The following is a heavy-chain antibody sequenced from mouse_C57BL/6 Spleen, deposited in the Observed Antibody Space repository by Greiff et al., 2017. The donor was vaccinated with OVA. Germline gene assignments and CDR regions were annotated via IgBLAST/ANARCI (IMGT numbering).Heavy chain of an antibody. D-gene: IGHD2-4*01. V-gene: IGHV1-4*01. Sequence: VQLVESGAELARPGASVKMSCKASGYTFTSYTMHWVKQRPGQGLEWIGYINPSSGYTKYNQKFKDKATLTADKSSSTAYMQLSSLTSEDSAVYYCARGGDYDEGNYCDYWGQGTTLTVSS. CDR2: INPSSGYT. J-gene: IGHJ2*01. CDR3: ARGGDYDEGNYCDY. CDR1: GYTFTSYT.